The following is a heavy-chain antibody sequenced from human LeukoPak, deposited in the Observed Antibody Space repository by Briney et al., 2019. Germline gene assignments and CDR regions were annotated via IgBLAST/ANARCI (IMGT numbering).Heavy chain of an antibody. D-gene: IGHD3-9*01. J-gene: IGHJ3*02. V-gene: IGHV1-18*01. CDR1: GYTFTSYG. CDR3: ARDSWAYDILTGYYRDDAFDI. CDR2: ISAYNGNT. Sequence: GASVKVSCKASGYTFTSYGISWVRQAPGQGLEWMGWISAYNGNTNYAQKLQGRVTMTTDTSTSTAYMELGSLRSDDTAVYYCARDSWAYDILTGYYRDDAFDIWGQGTMVTVSS.